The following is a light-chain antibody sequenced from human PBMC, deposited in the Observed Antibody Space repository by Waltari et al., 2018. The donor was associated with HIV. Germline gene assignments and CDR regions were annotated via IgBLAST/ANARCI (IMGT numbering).Light chain of an antibody. CDR3: LLYYGNTWV. CDR2: STT. V-gene: IGLV7-43*01. J-gene: IGLJ3*02. CDR1: TGAVTSAYY. Sequence: QTVVTQEPSLTVSPGGTVTLTCASSTGAVTSAYYPNWFQQKPGQAPRPLIDSTTNKHSWTPARFAGSLLGDKAALTLSGVQPEDEDEYFCLLYYGNTWVFGGGTKLTVL.